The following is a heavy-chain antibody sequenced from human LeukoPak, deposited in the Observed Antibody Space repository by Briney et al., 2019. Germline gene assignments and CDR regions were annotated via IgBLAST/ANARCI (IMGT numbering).Heavy chain of an antibody. CDR1: GFTFSSYA. V-gene: IGHV3-30-3*01. CDR3: ASSSGHCYYGMDV. Sequence: GRSLRLSCAASGFTFSSYAMHWVRQAPGKGLEWVAVISYDGSNKYYADSVKGRFTISRGNSKNTLYLQMNSLRAEDTAVYYCASSSGHCYYGMDVWGQGTTVTVSS. D-gene: IGHD6-25*01. CDR2: ISYDGSNK. J-gene: IGHJ6*02.